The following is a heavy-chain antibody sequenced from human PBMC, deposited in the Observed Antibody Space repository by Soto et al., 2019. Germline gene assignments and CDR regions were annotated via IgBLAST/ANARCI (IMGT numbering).Heavy chain of an antibody. Sequence: ASVKVSRKVCGYSLTDLSMQWVRQAPGKGLEWMGGFDPEDGETIYAQKFQGRVTMTEDTATDTAYMELSSLRSEDTAVYYCATHRSGRFLEWLPEGSLGYWGQGTLVTVSS. D-gene: IGHD3-3*01. CDR3: ATHRSGRFLEWLPEGSLGY. CDR2: FDPEDGET. V-gene: IGHV1-24*01. J-gene: IGHJ4*02. CDR1: GYSLTDLS.